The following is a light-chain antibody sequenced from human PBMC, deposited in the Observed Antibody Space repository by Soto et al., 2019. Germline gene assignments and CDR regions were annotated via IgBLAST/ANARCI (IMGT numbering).Light chain of an antibody. CDR3: QSYDSSLSAYV. Sequence: VLAQPPSVSGAPGQKVTISCTGSSSNIGAGYDLHWYQQLPGTAPKLLLYGNINRPSGVPDRFSGSKSGTSASLAITGLQAEDEADYYCQSYDSSLSAYVFGTGTKVTVL. CDR1: SSNIGAGYD. V-gene: IGLV1-40*01. CDR2: GNI. J-gene: IGLJ1*01.